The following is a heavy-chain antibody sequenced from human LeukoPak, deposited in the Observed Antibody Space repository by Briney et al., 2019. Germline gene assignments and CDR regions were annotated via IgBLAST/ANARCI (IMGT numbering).Heavy chain of an antibody. V-gene: IGHV3-7*01. CDR1: GFTFSSYW. CDR2: IKQDGSEK. J-gene: IGHJ4*01. Sequence: GGSLRLSCAASGFTFSSYWMSWVRQAPGKGLEWVANIKQDGSEKYYVDSVKGRFTISRDNSKNTLYLQMNSLRAEDTAVYYCAKEDIVLMVYAIRWFDYWGHGTLVTVSS. D-gene: IGHD2-8*01. CDR3: AKEDIVLMVYAIRWFDY.